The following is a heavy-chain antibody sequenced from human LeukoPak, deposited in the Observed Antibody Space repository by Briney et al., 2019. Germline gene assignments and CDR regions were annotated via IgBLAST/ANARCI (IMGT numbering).Heavy chain of an antibody. CDR3: AKDPRYSSGWYVGGPNAFDI. Sequence: GGSLRLSCAASGFTFSSYAMSWVRQASGKGLEWVSAISGSGGSTYYADSVKGRFTISRDNSKNTLYLQMNSLRAEDTAVYYCAKDPRYSSGWYVGGPNAFDIWGQGTMVTVSS. V-gene: IGHV3-23*01. CDR2: ISGSGGST. J-gene: IGHJ3*02. CDR1: GFTFSSYA. D-gene: IGHD6-19*01.